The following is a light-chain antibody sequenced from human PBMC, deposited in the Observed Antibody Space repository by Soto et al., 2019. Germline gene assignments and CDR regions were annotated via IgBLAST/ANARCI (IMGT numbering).Light chain of an antibody. CDR2: DAS. V-gene: IGKV3D-20*01. CDR1: QGFXSCY. J-gene: IGKJ1*01. CDR3: QQYETVSGT. Sequence: IVLTQSPATLSLSPGERATLPCGASQGFXSCYLAWYQQKPGLAPRLPXDDASSMATGIPDRLSGSGSGTKFTLTIASLHPDDFSNYYCQQYETVSGTFGPGTKVDIK.